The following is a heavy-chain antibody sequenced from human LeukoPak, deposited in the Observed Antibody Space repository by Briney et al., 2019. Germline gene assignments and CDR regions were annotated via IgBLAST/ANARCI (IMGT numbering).Heavy chain of an antibody. CDR1: GFTFSSYA. CDR2: ISYDGSNK. Sequence: GGSLRLSCAASGFTFSSYAMYWVRQAPGKGLEWVAVISYDGSNKYYADSVKGRFTISRDNSKNTLYLQMNSLRAEDTAVYYCASSSGIAAAGTWANAFDIWGQGTMVTVSS. D-gene: IGHD6-13*01. J-gene: IGHJ3*02. V-gene: IGHV3-30-3*01. CDR3: ASSSGIAAAGTWANAFDI.